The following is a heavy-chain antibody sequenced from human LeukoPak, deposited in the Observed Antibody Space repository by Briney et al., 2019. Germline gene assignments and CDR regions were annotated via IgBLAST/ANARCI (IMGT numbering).Heavy chain of an antibody. D-gene: IGHD4-11*01. V-gene: IGHV4-34*01. CDR3: ARLYTAWFDP. CDR2: INHSGST. J-gene: IGHJ5*02. CDR1: GGSFSGYY. Sequence: SETLSLTCAVYGGSFSGYYWSWIRQPPGKGLEWIGEINHSGSTNYNPSLKSRVTMSVDTSKNQFSLKLSSVTAADTAVYYCARLYTAWFDPWGQGTLVTVSS.